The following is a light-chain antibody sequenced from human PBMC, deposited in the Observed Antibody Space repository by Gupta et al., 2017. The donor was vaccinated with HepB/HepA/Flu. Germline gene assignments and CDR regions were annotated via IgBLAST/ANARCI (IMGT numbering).Light chain of an antibody. Sequence: EIVMTQSPATLSVSPGERVTLSCRASHSVNRHLAWYQQKPGQTPRLLIYGSSVRATGVPTRFSGSGSETEFTLAISSLHSGDFAVYYCQQYNDWPLTFGGGTKVEI. CDR2: GSS. J-gene: IGKJ4*01. CDR3: QQYNDWPLT. CDR1: HSVNRH. V-gene: IGKV3-15*01.